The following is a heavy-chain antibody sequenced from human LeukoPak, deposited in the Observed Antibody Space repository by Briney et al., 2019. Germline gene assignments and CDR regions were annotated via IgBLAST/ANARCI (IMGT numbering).Heavy chain of an antibody. J-gene: IGHJ4*02. V-gene: IGHV3-7*01. D-gene: IGHD6-19*01. CDR2: IKQDGSDK. Sequence: GGSLRLSCAASGSTFSTYWMSWVRQAPGTGLEWVATIKQDGSDKYYVDSVKGRFTISRDNAKNSLYLQMNSLRAEDTAVYFCARSTAISSGWYRWGQGTLVSVSS. CDR3: ARSTAISSGWYR. CDR1: GSTFSTYW.